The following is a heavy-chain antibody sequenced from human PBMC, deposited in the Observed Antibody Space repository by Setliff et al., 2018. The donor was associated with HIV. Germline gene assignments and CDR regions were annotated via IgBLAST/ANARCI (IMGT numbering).Heavy chain of an antibody. CDR3: ARVTSDSSGYYWGYYFDY. V-gene: IGHV3-21*01. CDR1: GFTFSSYA. D-gene: IGHD3-22*01. J-gene: IGHJ4*02. Sequence: GGSLRLSCAASGFTFSSYAMSWVRQAPGKGLVWVSYISSSSSYTNYADSVNGRFTISRDNSENTLYLQMNGLRSEDTAVYYCARVTSDSSGYYWGYYFDYWGQGTRVTVSS. CDR2: ISSSSSYT.